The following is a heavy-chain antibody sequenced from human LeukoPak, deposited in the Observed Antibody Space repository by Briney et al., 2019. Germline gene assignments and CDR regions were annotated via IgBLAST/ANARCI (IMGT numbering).Heavy chain of an antibody. CDR3: VRDYSAWYIRFDY. D-gene: IGHD6-19*01. Sequence: GASVKVSCKASGYTFTNYGISWVRQAPGQGFEWLGSISIYNGDTNYAQSLQGRVTMTTDTSTSTAYLELRSLRSDDTAVYYCVRDYSAWYIRFDYWGQGTLVSVSS. CDR2: ISIYNGDT. CDR1: GYTFTNYG. J-gene: IGHJ4*02. V-gene: IGHV1-18*01.